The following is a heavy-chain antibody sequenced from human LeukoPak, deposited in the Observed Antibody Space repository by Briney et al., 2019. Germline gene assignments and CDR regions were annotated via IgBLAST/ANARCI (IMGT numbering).Heavy chain of an antibody. CDR1: GFTVSSNY. V-gene: IGHV3-66*01. Sequence: GGSLRLSCAASGFTVSSNYMSWVRQAPGKGLEWVSVIYSGGSTYYADSVKGRFTISRDNSKNTLYLQMNSLRAEETAVYYCARVFYYYYYMFVWGEGATVTMSS. CDR3: ARVFYYYYYMFV. J-gene: IGHJ6*03. CDR2: IYSGGST.